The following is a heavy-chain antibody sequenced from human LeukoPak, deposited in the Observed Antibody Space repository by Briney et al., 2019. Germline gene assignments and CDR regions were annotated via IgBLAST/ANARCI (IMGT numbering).Heavy chain of an antibody. Sequence: SETLSLTCTISGGSISTYYWSWIRQPPGKGLEWIWYIYYTGSTNYNPSLKSRVTFSVDTSKNHFSLKLISVTAADTAVYYCARREDFWYFDLWGRGTLVTVSS. V-gene: IGHV4-59*08. CDR2: IYYTGST. CDR1: GGSISTYY. J-gene: IGHJ2*01. CDR3: ARREDFWYFDL.